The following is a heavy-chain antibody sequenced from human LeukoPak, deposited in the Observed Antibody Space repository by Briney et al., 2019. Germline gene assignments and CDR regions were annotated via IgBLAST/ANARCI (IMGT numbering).Heavy chain of an antibody. CDR1: GYSFTNYW. CDR3: ARHGYTGTYGEHLQH. D-gene: IGHD1-26*01. CDR2: IYPGDSQS. V-gene: IGHV5-51*01. Sequence: GESLQISCKGSGYSFTNYWIGWVRQMPGKGLEWMGIIYPGDSQSRYSPSFQGQVTISVDMSISTAYLQWSSLKASDTAIYYCARHGYTGTYGEHLQHWGQGTLVTVSS. J-gene: IGHJ1*01.